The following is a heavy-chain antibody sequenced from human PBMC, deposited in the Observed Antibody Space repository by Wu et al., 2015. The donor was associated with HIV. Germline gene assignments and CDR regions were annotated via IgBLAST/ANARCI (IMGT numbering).Heavy chain of an antibody. CDR3: TRSSFTGGSDTWYSFDK. J-gene: IGHJ4*02. Sequence: QVQLVQSGAEVKKPGSSVKVSCKTSGGTFSTFGISWVRQAPGQGLEWLGRIVPLFGVPNHARKFQDRLSITADGSTATVYMEMSNLRSEDTAVYFCTRSSFTGGSDTWYSFDKWGQGTLVTVSS. V-gene: IGHV1-69*13. D-gene: IGHD1-14*01. CDR2: IVPLFGVP. CDR1: GGTFSTFG.